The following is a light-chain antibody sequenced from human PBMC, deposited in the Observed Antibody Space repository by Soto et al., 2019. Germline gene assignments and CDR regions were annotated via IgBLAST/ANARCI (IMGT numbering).Light chain of an antibody. CDR3: QQYNNWPRT. J-gene: IGKJ1*01. CDR2: GAS. V-gene: IGKV3-15*01. Sequence: EIVMTQSPATLSVSPGEGATLSCRASQTVTNNLAWYQQKPGQAPRLLIYGASTRATGIPARFSGSGSGTEFTLTISSLQSEDFVVYYCQQYNNWPRTFGQGTKVEIK. CDR1: QTVTNN.